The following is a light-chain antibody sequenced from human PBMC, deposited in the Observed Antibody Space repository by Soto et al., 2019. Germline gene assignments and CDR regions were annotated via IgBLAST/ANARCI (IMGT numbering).Light chain of an antibody. CDR2: DAS. J-gene: IGKJ1*01. CDR1: QDIRSH. V-gene: IGKV3-20*01. CDR3: QQYGTSPRT. Sequence: ENVLTQSPGTLSMSPGERVTLSCRASQDIRSHLAWYQQKLGQAPRLLIFDASSRATGIPDRFSGSGSGTDFTLSISRLEPEDFAVYYCQQYGTSPRTFGQGTRVEIK.